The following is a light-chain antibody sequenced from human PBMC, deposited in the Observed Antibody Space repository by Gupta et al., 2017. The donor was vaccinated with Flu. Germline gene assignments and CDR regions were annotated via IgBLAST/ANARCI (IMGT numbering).Light chain of an antibody. CDR2: FYSDSDH. CDR3: MIWPSDASKV. J-gene: IGLJ1*01. V-gene: IGLV5-37*01. CDR1: SDVNAGDYH. Sequence: QPVLTQPPSSYASPDESSRVTCTQPSDVNAGDYHIYWYQQKTGSPPRYLLYFYSDSDHGQCSGVPSRFSGSKAASANAGILLISGLQSDDEGDYYCMIWPSDASKVFGTGTKVTVL.